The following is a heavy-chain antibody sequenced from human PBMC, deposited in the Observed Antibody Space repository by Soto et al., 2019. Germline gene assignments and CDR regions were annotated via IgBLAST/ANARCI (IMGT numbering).Heavy chain of an antibody. CDR3: ARDRGWGGWGAFDI. V-gene: IGHV4-31*03. CDR2: IYYSGST. D-gene: IGHD3-16*01. CDR1: GGSISSGGYY. J-gene: IGHJ3*02. Sequence: QVQLQESGPGLVKPSQTLSLTCTVSGGSISSGGYYWSWIRQHPGKGLEWIGYIYYSGSTYYNPSLKSRVTISVATSKNQFSLKLSSVTAADRAVYYCARDRGWGGWGAFDIWGQGTMVTVSS.